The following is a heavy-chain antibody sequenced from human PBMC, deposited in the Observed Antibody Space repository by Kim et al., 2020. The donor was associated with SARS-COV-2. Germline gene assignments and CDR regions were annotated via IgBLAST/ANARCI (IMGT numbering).Heavy chain of an antibody. J-gene: IGHJ4*02. Sequence: LSLTCAASGFTFSSYEMNWVRQAPGKGLEWISYISSSGSTTNYADSVKGRFTISRDNAKSSLYLLINSLRVDDTAIYYCARERGGWSFDYWGQGTLVTVSS. CDR3: ARERGGWSFDY. D-gene: IGHD2-15*01. V-gene: IGHV3-48*03. CDR2: ISSSGSTT. CDR1: GFTFSSYE.